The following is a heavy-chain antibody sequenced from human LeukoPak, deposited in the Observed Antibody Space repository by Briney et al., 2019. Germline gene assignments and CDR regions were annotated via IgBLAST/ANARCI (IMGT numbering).Heavy chain of an antibody. V-gene: IGHV4-59*08. Sequence: SETLSLTCTVSGGPITGYYWSWIRQPPGKGLEWIGNMYYSGNIKYNPSLKSRVTVSIDTSKNQFSLKLTSVTAAESAVYYCARHAVSSWQQLDPLPPVDWGQGTLVTVSS. D-gene: IGHD6-13*01. CDR1: GGPITGYY. J-gene: IGHJ4*02. CDR3: ARHAVSSWQQLDPLPPVD. CDR2: MYYSGNI.